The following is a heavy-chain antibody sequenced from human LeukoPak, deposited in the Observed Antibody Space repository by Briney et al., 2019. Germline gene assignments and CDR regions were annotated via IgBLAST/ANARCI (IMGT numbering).Heavy chain of an antibody. CDR1: GFTFTTYW. J-gene: IGHJ6*02. D-gene: IGHD5-18*01. CDR2: INSDGSIT. Sequence: GGSLRLSCAASGFTFTTYWMHWVRHAPGKGLVWVSHINSDGSITSYADSMKGRFTISRDNAKNTLYLQMNSLRAEDTAVYYCARDAVDTANAVWGQGTTVTVSS. V-gene: IGHV3-74*01. CDR3: ARDAVDTANAV.